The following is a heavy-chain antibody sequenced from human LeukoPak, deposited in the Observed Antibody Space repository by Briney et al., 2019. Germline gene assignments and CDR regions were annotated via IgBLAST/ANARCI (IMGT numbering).Heavy chain of an antibody. V-gene: IGHV3-49*04. CDR2: MRSKSYGGPP. Sequence: QPGRSLRLSCTGSGFTFGDSGINWVRQAPGKGLEWVGFMRSKSYGGPPQYAASVRGRFTISRDDSKSIAYLQMNSLEIEDTALYYCTRAPDYDFWLDXWGQGXLVTV. D-gene: IGHD3-3*01. CDR3: TRAPDYDFWLDX. J-gene: IGHJ4*02. CDR1: GFTFGDSG.